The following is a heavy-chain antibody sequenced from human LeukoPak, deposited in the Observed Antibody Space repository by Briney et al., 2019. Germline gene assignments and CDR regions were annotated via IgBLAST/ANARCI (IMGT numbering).Heavy chain of an antibody. Sequence: PGESLKISCKDSGYSFTSYWIGWVRQMPGKGLEWMGIIYPGDSDTRYSPSFQGQVTISADKSISTAYLQWSSLKASDTAMHYCARHLWIQLWFSSDVGAFDIWGQGAMVTVSS. CDR2: IYPGDSDT. V-gene: IGHV5-51*01. D-gene: IGHD5-18*01. CDR3: ARHLWIQLWFSSDVGAFDI. J-gene: IGHJ3*02. CDR1: GYSFTSYW.